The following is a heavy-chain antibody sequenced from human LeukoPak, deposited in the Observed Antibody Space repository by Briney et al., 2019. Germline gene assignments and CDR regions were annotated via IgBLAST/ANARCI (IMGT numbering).Heavy chain of an antibody. CDR1: GGSISSSSYY. CDR2: IYHRGST. J-gene: IGHJ4*02. D-gene: IGHD3-3*01. V-gene: IGHV4-39*07. Sequence: PSETLSLTCTVSGGSISSSSYYWGWIRQPPGKGLEWVGSIYHRGSTYYNPSLRSRVTISLDRSKKKFSLKLTSVTAADTAVYFCARGAEYYAIWRGYVGYSDYWGQGISVTVSS. CDR3: ARGAEYYAIWRGYVGYSDY.